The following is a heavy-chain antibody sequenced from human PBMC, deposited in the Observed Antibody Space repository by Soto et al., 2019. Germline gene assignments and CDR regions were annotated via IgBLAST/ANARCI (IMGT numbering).Heavy chain of an antibody. CDR3: AKDHGLGYCSSTSCLFDY. Sequence: EVQLLESGGGLVQPGGSLRLSCAASGFTFSSYAMNWVRQAPGKGLEWVSAISGSGGNTYYAVSVKGRFSISRDNSKNTLYLQMNSLRAEDTAVYYCAKDHGLGYCSSTSCLFDYWGQGTLVTVSS. CDR1: GFTFSSYA. V-gene: IGHV3-23*01. J-gene: IGHJ4*02. D-gene: IGHD2-2*01. CDR2: ISGSGGNT.